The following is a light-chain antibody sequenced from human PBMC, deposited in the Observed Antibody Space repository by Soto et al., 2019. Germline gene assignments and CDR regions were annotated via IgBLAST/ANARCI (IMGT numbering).Light chain of an antibody. CDR3: NSYTSSSTLMV. V-gene: IGLV2-14*01. CDR1: SSDVGDYNY. CDR2: EVS. J-gene: IGLJ2*01. Sequence: QSVLTQPASVSGSPGQSITISCTGTSSDVGDYNYVSWYQQHPGKAPKLMIYEVSNRPSGVSNRFSGSKSGNTASLTISGLQAEDEADYYGNSYTSSSTLMVFGGGTKLTVL.